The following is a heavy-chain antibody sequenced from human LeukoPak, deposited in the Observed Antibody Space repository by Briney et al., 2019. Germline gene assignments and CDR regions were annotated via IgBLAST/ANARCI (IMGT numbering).Heavy chain of an antibody. CDR2: ISYDGSNK. J-gene: IGHJ6*02. CDR1: GFTFSGYA. D-gene: IGHD2-2*01. CDR3: ARERGPAARHYYYYGMDV. V-gene: IGHV3-30*04. Sequence: GRSLRLSCAASGFTFSGYAMHWVRQAPGKGLEWVAVISYDGSNKYYADSVKGRFTISRDNSKNTLYLQMNSLRAEDTAVYYCARERGPAARHYYYYGMDVWGQGTTVTVSS.